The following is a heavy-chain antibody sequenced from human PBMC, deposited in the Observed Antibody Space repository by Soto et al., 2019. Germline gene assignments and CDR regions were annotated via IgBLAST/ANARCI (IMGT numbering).Heavy chain of an antibody. J-gene: IGHJ3*02. Sequence: SVKVSCKASGGTFSSYAISWVRQAPGQGLEWMGGIIPIFGTANYAQKFQGRVTITADESTSTAYMELSSLRSEDTAVYYCARALVGATGAFDIWGQGTMVTVSS. CDR3: ARALVGATGAFDI. V-gene: IGHV1-69*13. CDR1: GGTFSSYA. D-gene: IGHD1-26*01. CDR2: IIPIFGTA.